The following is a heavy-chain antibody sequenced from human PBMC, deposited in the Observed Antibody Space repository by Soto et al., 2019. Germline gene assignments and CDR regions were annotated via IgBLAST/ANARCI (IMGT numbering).Heavy chain of an antibody. J-gene: IGHJ4*02. Sequence: QVQLVESGGGVVQTGRSLRLSCAASGFTFSSYAMHWVRQAPGKGLEWVAVISYDGSNKYYADSVKGRFTISRDNSKNTLYLQMNSLRAEDTAVYYCARDLIVSSPFDYWGQGTLVTVSS. CDR1: GFTFSSYA. D-gene: IGHD6-19*01. CDR2: ISYDGSNK. V-gene: IGHV3-30-3*01. CDR3: ARDLIVSSPFDY.